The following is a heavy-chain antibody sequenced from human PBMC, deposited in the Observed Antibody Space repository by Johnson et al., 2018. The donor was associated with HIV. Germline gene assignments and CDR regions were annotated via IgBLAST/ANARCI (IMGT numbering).Heavy chain of an antibody. CDR3: ARGGGIAARPRAFDI. V-gene: IGHV3-48*04. CDR2: ISSSGSTI. D-gene: IGHD6-6*01. CDR1: GFTFSSYA. J-gene: IGHJ3*02. Sequence: EVQLLESGGGLVQPGGSLRLSCAASGFTFSSYAMIWVRQAPGKGLEWVSYISSSGSTIYYADSVKGRFTISRDNAKNSLYLQMNSLRAEDTAVYYCARGGGIAARPRAFDIWGQGTMVTVSS.